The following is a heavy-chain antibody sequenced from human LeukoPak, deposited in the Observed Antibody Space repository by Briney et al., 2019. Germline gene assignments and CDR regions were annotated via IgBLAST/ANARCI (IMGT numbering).Heavy chain of an antibody. V-gene: IGHV3-30*02. Sequence: GGSLRLSCAASGFTFSSYGMHWVRQAPGKGLEWVAFIRYDGSNKYYADSVKGRFTISRDNSKNTLYLQMNSLRAEDTAVYYCARPSSYYYDSSGTSFDYWGQGTLVTVSS. CDR3: ARPSSYYYDSSGTSFDY. CDR1: GFTFSSYG. CDR2: IRYDGSNK. J-gene: IGHJ4*02. D-gene: IGHD3-22*01.